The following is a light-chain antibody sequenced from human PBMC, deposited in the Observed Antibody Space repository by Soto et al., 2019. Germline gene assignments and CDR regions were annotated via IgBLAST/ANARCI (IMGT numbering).Light chain of an antibody. CDR2: DAS. CDR1: QSVSSY. J-gene: IGKJ4*01. CDR3: QQRSNWQGAT. Sequence: EIVVTQSPATLSLSPGERATLSCRASQSVSSYLAWYQQEPGQAPRLLIYDASNRATGIPARFSGSGSGTDFTLTISSLEPEDFAVYYCQQRSNWQGATFGGGTKVEIK. V-gene: IGKV3-11*01.